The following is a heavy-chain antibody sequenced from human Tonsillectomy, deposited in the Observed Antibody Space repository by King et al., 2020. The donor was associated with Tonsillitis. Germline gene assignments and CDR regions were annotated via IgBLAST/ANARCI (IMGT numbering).Heavy chain of an antibody. V-gene: IGHV3-23*04. CDR3: AKKDLENYSYFDP. CDR2: ISNSGVNT. J-gene: IGHJ5*02. Sequence: EVQLVESGGGLVQPGGSLRLSCAASGFIFSSYALTWVRQAPGKGLEYVSLISNSGVNTYYADSVKGRFTISRDTSKNMLYLQMNSLRAEDTAVYYCAKKDLENYSYFDPWGQGTLVTVSS. CDR1: GFIFSSYA. D-gene: IGHD2-15*01.